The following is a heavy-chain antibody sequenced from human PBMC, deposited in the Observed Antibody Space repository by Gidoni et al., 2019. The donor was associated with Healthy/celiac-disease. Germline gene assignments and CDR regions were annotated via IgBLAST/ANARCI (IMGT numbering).Heavy chain of an antibody. CDR3: ARDGIVVVVAATPGYYYYYGMDV. Sequence: QVQLVQSGAEVKKPGSSVKVSCKASGGTFSSYTISWVREAPGQGLEWMGRILPILGRANSPQKCQGRVTITADKSTSTAYMELSSLRSEDTAVYYCARDGIVVVVAATPGYYYYYGMDVWGQGSTVTVSS. D-gene: IGHD2-15*01. CDR2: ILPILGRA. CDR1: GGTFSSYT. V-gene: IGHV1-69*08. J-gene: IGHJ6*02.